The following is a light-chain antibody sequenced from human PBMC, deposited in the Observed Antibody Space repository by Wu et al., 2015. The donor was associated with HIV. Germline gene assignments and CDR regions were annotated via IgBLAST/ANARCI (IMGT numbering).Light chain of an antibody. CDR3: QHYGSSQWT. CDR2: GVS. Sequence: EIVLTQSPGTLSLSPGEGATLSCRASQSVFSRNLAWYQQTPGQPPRLLIYGVSSRALGIPDRFSGSGSETDFTLTISSLEPEDFAVYYCQHYGSSQWTFGRGDQGGN. V-gene: IGKV3-20*01. CDR1: QSVFSRN. J-gene: IGKJ1*01.